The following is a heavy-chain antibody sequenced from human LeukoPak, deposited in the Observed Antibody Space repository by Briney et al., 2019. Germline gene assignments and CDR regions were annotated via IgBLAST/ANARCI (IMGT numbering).Heavy chain of an antibody. V-gene: IGHV3-23*01. CDR2: ISGSGGST. J-gene: IGHJ3*02. Sequence: GGSLRLSCAASGFTFSSYAMSWVRQAPGKGLEWVSAISGSGGSTYYADSVKGRFTISRDNSKNTLYLQMNSLRAEDTAVYYCYTVTSVSRQLEWLLNVDAFDIWGQGTMVTVSS. CDR3: YTVTSVSRQLEWLLNVDAFDI. D-gene: IGHD3-3*01. CDR1: GFTFSSYA.